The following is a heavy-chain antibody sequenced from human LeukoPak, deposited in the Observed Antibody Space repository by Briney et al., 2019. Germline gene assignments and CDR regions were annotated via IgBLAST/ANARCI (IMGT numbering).Heavy chain of an antibody. V-gene: IGHV3-30*18. CDR2: ISYDGSNK. CDR1: GFTFSSYG. Sequence: GGSLRLSCAASGFTFSSYGMHWVRQAPGKGLEWVAVISYDGSNKYYADSVKGRFTISRDNSKNTLYLQMNSLRAEDTAVYYCAKEIDGDYVLDYWGQGTLVTVSS. CDR3: AKEIDGDYVLDY. D-gene: IGHD3-16*01. J-gene: IGHJ4*02.